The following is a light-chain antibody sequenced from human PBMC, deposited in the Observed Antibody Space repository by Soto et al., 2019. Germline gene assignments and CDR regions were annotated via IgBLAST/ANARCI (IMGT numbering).Light chain of an antibody. V-gene: IGKV1-9*01. CDR1: QGISNY. CDR3: QQLYSYPIT. Sequence: DIKLTQSPSFLSASVGDRVTITCRASQGISNYLAWYQQKPGKAPNLLIYDASSLQSGVPSRFSGSGSGTEFILTVSSLQPEDFATYYCQQLYSYPITFGQGTRLEIK. J-gene: IGKJ5*01. CDR2: DAS.